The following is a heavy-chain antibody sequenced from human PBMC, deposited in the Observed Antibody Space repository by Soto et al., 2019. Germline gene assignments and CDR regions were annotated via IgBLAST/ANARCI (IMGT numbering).Heavy chain of an antibody. D-gene: IGHD2-15*01. Sequence: GESLKISCKGSGYNFNGYFITWVRQMPGKGLEWMGIVYPRDSDTRYSPSFQGQVTISADRSTGTAFLQWRSLKASDTALYYCARPPLPGYSIHFNSWGQGTLVTVSS. V-gene: IGHV5-51*01. CDR3: ARPPLPGYSIHFNS. CDR2: VYPRDSDT. CDR1: GYNFNGYF. J-gene: IGHJ4*02.